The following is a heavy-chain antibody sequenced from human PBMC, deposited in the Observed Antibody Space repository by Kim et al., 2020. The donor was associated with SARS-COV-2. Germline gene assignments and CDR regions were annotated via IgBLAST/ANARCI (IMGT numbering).Heavy chain of an antibody. Sequence: GGSLRLSCAASGFTFSSYGMHWVRQAPGKGLEWVAVISYDGSNKYYADSVKGRFTISRDNSKNTLYLQMNSLRAEDTAVYYCAKRGDDFGVEDYFDYWC. D-gene: IGHD3-3*01. J-gene: IGHJ4*01. V-gene: IGHV3-30*18. CDR1: GFTFSSYG. CDR2: ISYDGSNK. CDR3: AKRGDDFGVEDYFDY.